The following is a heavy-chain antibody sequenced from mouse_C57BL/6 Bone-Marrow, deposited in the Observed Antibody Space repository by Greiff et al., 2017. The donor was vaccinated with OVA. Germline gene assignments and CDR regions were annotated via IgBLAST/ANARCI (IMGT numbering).Heavy chain of an antibody. CDR3: ARSGATVVATNDY. CDR1: GYTFTSYW. J-gene: IGHJ2*01. CDR2: IDPCDSCT. V-gene: IGHV1-59*01. Sequence: QVQLQQPGAELVRPGTSVKLSCKASGYTFTSYWMHWVKQRPGQGLEWIGEIDPCDSCTNYNQKFKGKATLTVDTSSSTTYMQLISLTSVESAVDYCARSGATVVATNDYWGQGTTLTVSS. D-gene: IGHD1-1*01.